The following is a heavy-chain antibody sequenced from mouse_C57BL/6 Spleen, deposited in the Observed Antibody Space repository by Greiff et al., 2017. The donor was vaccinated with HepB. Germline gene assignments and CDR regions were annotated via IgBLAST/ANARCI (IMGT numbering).Heavy chain of an antibody. CDR2: IYPGSGNT. D-gene: IGHD2-4*01. Sequence: VQLQQSGAELVRPGASVKLSCKASGYTFTDYYINWVKQRPGQGLEWIARIYPGSGNTYYNEKFKGKATLTAEKSSSTAYMQLSSLTSEDSADYCGARSGYYDYDEAWFAYWGQGTLVTVSA. CDR1: GYTFTDYY. V-gene: IGHV1-76*01. J-gene: IGHJ3*01. CDR3: ARSGYYDYDEAWFAY.